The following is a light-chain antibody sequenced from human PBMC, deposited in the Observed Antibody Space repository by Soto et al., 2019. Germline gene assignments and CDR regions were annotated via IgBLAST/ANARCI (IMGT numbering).Light chain of an antibody. Sequence: SVLAQPASVSVSPGRSSTISCTGTSSDVGGYNYVSWYQQHPGKAPKLMIYDVSNRPSGVSNRFSGSKSGNTASLTISGLQAEDEADYYCSSYTSSSTYVFGPGTKVTVL. V-gene: IGLV2-14*01. CDR2: DVS. J-gene: IGLJ1*01. CDR1: SSDVGGYNY. CDR3: SSYTSSSTYV.